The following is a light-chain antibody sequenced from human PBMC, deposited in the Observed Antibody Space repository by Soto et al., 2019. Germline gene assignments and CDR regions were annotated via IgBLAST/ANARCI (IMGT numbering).Light chain of an antibody. CDR3: SSYTSSGTWV. Sequence: QSALTQPPSGSGYPGQSVTISCTGTSSDVGSYNRVSWYQQPPGTAPKLMICQVSNRPSGVPDRFSGSKSGNTASLTISGLQAEYEADYYCSSYTSSGTWVFGGGTKVTVL. CDR1: SSDVGSYNR. CDR2: QVS. V-gene: IGLV2-18*02. J-gene: IGLJ3*02.